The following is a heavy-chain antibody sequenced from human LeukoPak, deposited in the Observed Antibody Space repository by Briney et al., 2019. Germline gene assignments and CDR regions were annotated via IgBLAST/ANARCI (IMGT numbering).Heavy chain of an antibody. J-gene: IGHJ5*02. CDR2: IIPIFGTA. V-gene: IGHV1-69*13. CDR3: ARDGMTTVTNNWFDP. D-gene: IGHD4-11*01. CDR1: GGTLSSYA. Sequence: SVKVSCKASGGTLSSYAISWVRQAPGQGLEWMGGIIPIFGTANYAQKFQGRVTITADESTSTAYMELSSLRSEDTAVYYCARDGMTTVTNNWFDPWGQGTLVTVSS.